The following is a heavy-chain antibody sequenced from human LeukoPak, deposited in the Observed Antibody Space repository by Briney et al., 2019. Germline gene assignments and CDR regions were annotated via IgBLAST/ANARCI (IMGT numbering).Heavy chain of an antibody. V-gene: IGHV3-23*01. CDR1: GFTFSSYA. Sequence: GGALRLSCAASGFTFSSYAMSWVRQAPGEGLEWVSAMSGSGGSTFYAVSVKGRFTISRDNSKNTLYLQMNSLRAEDTAVYYCALIVVVTTPAVDYWGQGTLVTVSS. CDR2: MSGSGGST. J-gene: IGHJ4*02. CDR3: ALIVVVTTPAVDY. D-gene: IGHD2-21*02.